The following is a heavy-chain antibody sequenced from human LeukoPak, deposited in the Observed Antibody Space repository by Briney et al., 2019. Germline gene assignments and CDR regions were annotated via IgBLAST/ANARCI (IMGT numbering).Heavy chain of an antibody. D-gene: IGHD6-13*01. J-gene: IGHJ4*02. Sequence: PSETLSLTCAVSGYSISRSYYWGWIRQPPGKGLEWIGSMYHSGDTYYNPSLKGRVTISVDTSKNQFSLKLTSGTAADTAVYYCARWYSSSGYFDYWGQGTLVTVSS. CDR3: ARWYSSSGYFDY. CDR2: MYHSGDT. V-gene: IGHV4-38-2*01. CDR1: GYSISRSYY.